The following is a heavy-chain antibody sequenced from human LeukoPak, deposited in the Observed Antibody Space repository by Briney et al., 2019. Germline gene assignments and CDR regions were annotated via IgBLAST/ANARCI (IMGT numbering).Heavy chain of an antibody. J-gene: IGHJ4*02. CDR3: TTSIVLTGSDY. CDR2: IKSKIDGGTT. D-gene: IGHD2-15*01. CDR1: GFTFTDAW. V-gene: IGHV3-15*01. Sequence: GGSLRLSXAASGFTFTDAWMTWVRQAPGKGLEWVGRIKSKIDGGTTDYAPPVKGRFTISRDDSKNMLYLQMNSLKTEDTAVYYCTTSIVLTGSDYWGQGTLATVSS.